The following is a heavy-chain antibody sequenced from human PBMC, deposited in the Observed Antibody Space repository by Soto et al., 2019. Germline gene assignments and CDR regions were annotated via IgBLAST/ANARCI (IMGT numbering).Heavy chain of an antibody. CDR1: GGCLSGYY. J-gene: IGHJ6*02. V-gene: IGHV4-34*01. CDR2: INHSGGT. D-gene: IGHD2-2*01. Sequence: EILSLACAFDGGCLSGYYWGWIRHPPGKGLEWIGEINHSGGTNYSPSLKSRVTISVDTSKNQFSLKLSSVTAADTAVYYCARRRGRAVVVPAARGYYGMDVWGQGTTVTVSS. CDR3: ARRRGRAVVVPAARGYYGMDV.